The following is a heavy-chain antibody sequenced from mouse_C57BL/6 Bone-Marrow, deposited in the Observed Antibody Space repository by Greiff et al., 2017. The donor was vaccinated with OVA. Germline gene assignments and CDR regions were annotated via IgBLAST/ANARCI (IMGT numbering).Heavy chain of an antibody. V-gene: IGHV5-4*03. CDR2: ISDGGSYT. Sequence: EVMLVESGGGLVKPGGSLKLSCAASGFTFSSYAMSWVRQTPEKRLEWVATISDGGSYTYYPDNVKGRFTISRDTAKNNLYLQMSHLKSEDTAMYYCTRGKDYDGYYDYWGQGTTLTVSA. D-gene: IGHD2-3*01. J-gene: IGHJ2*01. CDR1: GFTFSSYA. CDR3: TRGKDYDGYYDY.